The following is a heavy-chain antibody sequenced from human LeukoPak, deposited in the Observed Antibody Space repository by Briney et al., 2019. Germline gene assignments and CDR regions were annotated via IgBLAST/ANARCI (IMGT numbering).Heavy chain of an antibody. D-gene: IGHD6-6*01. Sequence: GGSLRLSCAASGFTFSAYWMSWVRQAPGKGLEWVANIKSDGSEKKYVDSVEGRFTISRDNAQKSLYLQMSSLRAEDTAVYYCVRDRAAYSTSPADSWGQGTLVTVSS. V-gene: IGHV3-7*01. CDR2: IKSDGSEK. CDR1: GFTFSAYW. CDR3: VRDRAAYSTSPADS. J-gene: IGHJ4*02.